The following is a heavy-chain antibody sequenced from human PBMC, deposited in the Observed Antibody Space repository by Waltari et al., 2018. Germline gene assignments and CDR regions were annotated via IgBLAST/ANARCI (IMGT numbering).Heavy chain of an antibody. CDR1: GGTFSSYA. D-gene: IGHD6-19*01. CDR3: ARDRRIAVAGSVFDY. Sequence: QVQLVQSGAEVKKPGSSVKVSCKASGGTFSSYAISWVRQAPGQGLEWMGRIIPIFGTANYAQKFQGRVTITADESTRTAYMELSSLRSEDTAVYYCARDRRIAVAGSVFDYWGQGTLVTVSS. CDR2: IIPIFGTA. V-gene: IGHV1-69*15. J-gene: IGHJ4*02.